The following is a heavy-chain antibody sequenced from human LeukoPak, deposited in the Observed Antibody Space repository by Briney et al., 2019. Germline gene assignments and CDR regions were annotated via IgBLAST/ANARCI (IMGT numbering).Heavy chain of an antibody. CDR2: IYHSGST. Sequence: SETLSLTCTVSGYSITNGYYWGWIRQPPGKGLEWIGSIYHSGSTNYNPSLKSRVTISVDTSKNQFSLKLSSVTAADTAVYYCARGGQGGYDILTGYNFDYWGQGTLVTVSS. D-gene: IGHD3-9*01. CDR3: ARGGQGGYDILTGYNFDY. CDR1: GYSITNGYY. V-gene: IGHV4-38-2*02. J-gene: IGHJ4*02.